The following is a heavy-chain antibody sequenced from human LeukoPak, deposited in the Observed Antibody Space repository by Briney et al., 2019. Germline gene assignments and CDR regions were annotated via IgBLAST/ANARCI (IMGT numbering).Heavy chain of an antibody. J-gene: IGHJ3*02. Sequence: GGSLRLSCAASGFTFSSYAMSWVRQAPGKGLEWVSAISGSGGSTYYAHSVKGRFTISRDNSKNTLYLQMNSLTAEDTAVYYCAKDRRRIRFLESFDAFDIWGQGTMVTVSS. CDR1: GFTFSSYA. CDR2: ISGSGGST. D-gene: IGHD3-3*01. V-gene: IGHV3-23*01. CDR3: AKDRRRIRFLESFDAFDI.